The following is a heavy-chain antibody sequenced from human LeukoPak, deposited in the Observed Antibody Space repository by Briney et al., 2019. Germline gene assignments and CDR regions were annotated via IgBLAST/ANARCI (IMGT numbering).Heavy chain of an antibody. V-gene: IGHV3-23*01. D-gene: IGHD4-17*01. CDR3: AKDRSYGFDV. CDR2: LSANGVST. Sequence: PGGSMRLSCAASGFTFSIYAMSWVSQAPGKGPEWISALSANGVSTYYADSVKGRFTISRDNSKNTLYLQMNGLRVEDSALYYCAKDRSYGFDVWGHGTLVTVSS. CDR1: GFTFSIYA. J-gene: IGHJ2*01.